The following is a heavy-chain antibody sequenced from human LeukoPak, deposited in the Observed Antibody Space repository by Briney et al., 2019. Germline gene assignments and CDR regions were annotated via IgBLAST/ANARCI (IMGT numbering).Heavy chain of an antibody. CDR1: GFTFSSYA. CDR3: AKKDCSSTSCYIWVPTSAFYI. D-gene: IGHD2-2*02. Sequence: GGSLRLSCAASGFTFSSYAMSWVRQAPGKGLEWVSAISGSGGSTYYADSVKGRFTISRDNSKNTLYLQMNSLRAEDTAVYYCAKKDCSSTSCYIWVPTSAFYIWGEGTMVTVSS. J-gene: IGHJ3*02. CDR2: ISGSGGST. V-gene: IGHV3-23*01.